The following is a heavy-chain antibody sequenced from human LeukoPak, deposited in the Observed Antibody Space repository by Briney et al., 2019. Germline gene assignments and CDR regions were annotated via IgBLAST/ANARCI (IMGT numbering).Heavy chain of an antibody. V-gene: IGHV1-2*02. Sequence: ASVKVSCKASGYTFIDYYVHWVRQAPGQRLEWMGWINPNAGGTNYAQKFQGRVTMAWDTSITTTYMELSRLTSDDTAVYYCARAHTTGWYWGQGTQVTVSS. CDR3: ARAHTTGWY. CDR1: GYTFIDYY. D-gene: IGHD6-19*01. J-gene: IGHJ4*02. CDR2: INPNAGGT.